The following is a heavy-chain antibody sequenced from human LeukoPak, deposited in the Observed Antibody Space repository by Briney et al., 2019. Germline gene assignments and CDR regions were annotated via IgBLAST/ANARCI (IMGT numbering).Heavy chain of an antibody. D-gene: IGHD3-22*01. CDR3: ATPYDSSGYYLDY. V-gene: IGHV3-23*01. CDR2: ISGSGTTI. CDR1: GFTLSSYA. J-gene: IGHJ4*02. Sequence: GGSLRLSCAASGFTLSSYAMSWVRQAPGKGLEWVSGISGSGTTIYYADSVKGRFTISRDNSKNTLYLQMNSLRAEDTAVYYCATPYDSSGYYLDYWGQGTLVTVSS.